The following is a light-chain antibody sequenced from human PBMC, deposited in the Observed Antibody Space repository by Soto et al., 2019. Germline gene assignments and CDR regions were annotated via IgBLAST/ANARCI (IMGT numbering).Light chain of an antibody. J-gene: IGKJ3*01. CDR3: QQYGSSFT. CDR1: QSVSSSY. V-gene: IGKV3-20*01. Sequence: EIVLTQSPGTLSLSPGERATLSCRASQSVSSSYLAWYQQKPGQAPRLVIYGASSRVTGSPDRFSGSGSGTVFTLTTSTLEPDGFAVYYCQQYGSSFTFGPGTKLDIK. CDR2: GAS.